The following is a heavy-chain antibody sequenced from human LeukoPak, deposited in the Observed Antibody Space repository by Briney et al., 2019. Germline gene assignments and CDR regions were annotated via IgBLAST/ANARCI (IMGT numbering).Heavy chain of an antibody. Sequence: GESLMISCNCSGYSFTSYWIAWVRQMPGDGLELMGIIYPGDSDTRYSPSFQGQVTISADKSISTAYLQWSSLKASDTAMYYCARRVGSSSWFFDYWGQGTLVTVSS. V-gene: IGHV5-51*01. CDR3: ARRVGSSSWFFDY. D-gene: IGHD6-13*01. CDR2: IYPGDSDT. CDR1: GYSFTSYW. J-gene: IGHJ4*02.